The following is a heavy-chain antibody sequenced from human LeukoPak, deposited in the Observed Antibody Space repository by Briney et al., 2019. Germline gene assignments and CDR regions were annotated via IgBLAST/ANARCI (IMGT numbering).Heavy chain of an antibody. D-gene: IGHD6-13*01. Sequence: GGSLRLSCVASGFTFSSYTVNWVRQTPGKGLEWVSSISGSSYYIYYADSVRGRFTISGDNAKNSLYLQMNSLRAEDTAVYYCAKDLGIAAAGTEAFDIWGQGTMVTVSS. CDR1: GFTFSSYT. CDR3: AKDLGIAAAGTEAFDI. CDR2: ISGSSYYI. J-gene: IGHJ3*02. V-gene: IGHV3-21*01.